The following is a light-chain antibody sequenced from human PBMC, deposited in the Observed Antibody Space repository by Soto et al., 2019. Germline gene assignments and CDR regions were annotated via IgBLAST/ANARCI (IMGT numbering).Light chain of an antibody. J-gene: IGKJ1*01. Sequence: EIVLAQSQGTLCLSGLEGGGLXWRASQSVSNNYLAWYQQKPGQAPRLLIYGASNRATGIPDRFSGSGSGTDFTLTISRLEPEDFAVYYCQQYGSSGTFGQGTKVDIK. CDR1: QSVSNNY. V-gene: IGKV3-20*01. CDR2: GAS. CDR3: QQYGSSGT.